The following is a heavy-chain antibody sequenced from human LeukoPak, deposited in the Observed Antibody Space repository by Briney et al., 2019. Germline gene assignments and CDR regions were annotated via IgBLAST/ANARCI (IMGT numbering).Heavy chain of an antibody. CDR2: IYYSGST. D-gene: IGHD3-3*01. V-gene: IGHV4-31*03. CDR3: ARFLEWLPFAY. CDR1: GGSISSCSYY. Sequence: SETLSLTCTVSGGSISSCSYYWRWIRQHPGKALEWIGYIYYSGSTYYNPSLKSRVTISVDTSKNQFSLKLRSVTAAAAAVYYCARFLEWLPFAYWGQGTLVTVSS. J-gene: IGHJ4*02.